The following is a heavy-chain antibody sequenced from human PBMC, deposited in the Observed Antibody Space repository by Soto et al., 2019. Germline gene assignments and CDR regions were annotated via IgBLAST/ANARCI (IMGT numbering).Heavy chain of an antibody. V-gene: IGHV4-34*01. D-gene: IGHD2-15*01. J-gene: IGHJ5*02. CDR1: GGSFSGYY. Sequence: QVQLQQWGAGLLKPSETLSLTCAVYGGSFSGYYWSWIRQPPGKGLEGIGEINHSGSTNYNPSLKSRVTISVDTSKNQFSLKLSSVTAADTAVYYCARGVPYCSGGSCYSYWFDPWGQGTLVTVSS. CDR2: INHSGST. CDR3: ARGVPYCSGGSCYSYWFDP.